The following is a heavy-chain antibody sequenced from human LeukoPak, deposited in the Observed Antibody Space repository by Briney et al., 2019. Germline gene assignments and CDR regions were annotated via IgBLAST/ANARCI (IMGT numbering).Heavy chain of an antibody. CDR3: ARHFRTGGRSTDAFDI. J-gene: IGHJ3*02. D-gene: IGHD2-15*01. V-gene: IGHV4-59*08. Sequence: SETLSLTCTVSGGSISSYYWSWIRQSPGKGLEWIGYIYSSGSTKYNPSLSGRVTISVDTSKNHFSLRLSSVTATDTAVYYCARHFRTGGRSTDAFDIWGQGTMVTVSS. CDR2: IYSSGST. CDR1: GGSISSYY.